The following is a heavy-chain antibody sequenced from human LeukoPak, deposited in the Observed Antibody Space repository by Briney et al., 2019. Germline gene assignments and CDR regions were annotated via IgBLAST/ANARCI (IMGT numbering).Heavy chain of an antibody. V-gene: IGHV3-11*06. CDR3: ARGQNWFDF. Sequence: GGSLRLSCAASGFTFSDYYMTWIRQAPGKGLEWISYISGGSSHTNYADSVKGRFTISRDNAKNSLYLQMNSLRAEDTAVYYCARGQNWFDFWGQGTLVTVSS. CDR2: ISGGSSHT. J-gene: IGHJ5*01. CDR1: GFTFSDYY.